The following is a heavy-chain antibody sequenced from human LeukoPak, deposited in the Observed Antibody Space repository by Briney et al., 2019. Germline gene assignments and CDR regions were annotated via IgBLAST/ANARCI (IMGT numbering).Heavy chain of an antibody. CDR1: GGSISSSSHS. D-gene: IGHD1-1*01. CDR3: AQSLGSGNWIGNWFDP. CDR2: IYYTGRT. J-gene: IGHJ5*02. Sequence: SEALSLSCTVSGGSISSSSHSWGWIRQPPGKGLEWTGTIYYTGRTYYNPSLESRLTISVDTSKNQFSLKLTSVTAADTAIYYCAQSLGSGNWIGNWFDPWGQGTLVTVSS. V-gene: IGHV4-39*01.